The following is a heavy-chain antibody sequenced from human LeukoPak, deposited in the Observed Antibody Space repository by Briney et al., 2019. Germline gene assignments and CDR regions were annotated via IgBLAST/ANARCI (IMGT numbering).Heavy chain of an antibody. Sequence: PGGSLRLSCAASGFSFSSYAMSWVRQAPGKGLEWVSSISAGAGSTYYTDSVKGRFTISRDNSKNTLYVQMNNLKVEDTAVYYCAKSAGYTSGSQHNFDYWGQGTLVTVSS. D-gene: IGHD3-22*01. J-gene: IGHJ4*02. CDR3: AKSAGYTSGSQHNFDY. CDR2: ISAGAGST. CDR1: GFSFSSYA. V-gene: IGHV3-23*01.